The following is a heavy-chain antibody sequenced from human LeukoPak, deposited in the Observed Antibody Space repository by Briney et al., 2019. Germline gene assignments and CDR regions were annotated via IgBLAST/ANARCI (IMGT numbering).Heavy chain of an antibody. CDR1: EFTIRSYW. J-gene: IGHJ4*02. V-gene: IGHV3-7*04. Sequence: GGSLRLSCVVSEFTIRSYWMSWVRQAPGKGLEWVANIKEDGRQTYYANSVKGRFTISRDNAKNTLFLQMNSLRAEDTAVYYCIRDFLTVTTNDYWGQGTLVTVSS. CDR3: IRDFLTVTTNDY. D-gene: IGHD4-11*01. CDR2: IKEDGRQT.